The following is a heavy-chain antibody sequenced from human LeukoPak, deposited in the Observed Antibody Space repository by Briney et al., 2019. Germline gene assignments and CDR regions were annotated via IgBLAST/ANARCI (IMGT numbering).Heavy chain of an antibody. CDR3: AREKGAGTTPYNWFDP. CDR1: GGTFSSYA. V-gene: IGHV1-69*13. Sequence: GASVKVSCKASGGTFSSYAISWVRQAPGQGLEWMGGIIPIFGTANYAQKFQGRVTITADESTSTAYMELSSLRSEDTAVYYCAREKGAGTTPYNWFDPWGQGTLVTVSS. D-gene: IGHD1-7*01. CDR2: IIPIFGTA. J-gene: IGHJ5*02.